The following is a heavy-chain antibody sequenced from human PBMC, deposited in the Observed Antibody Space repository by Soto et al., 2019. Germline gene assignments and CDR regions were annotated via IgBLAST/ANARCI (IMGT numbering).Heavy chain of an antibody. CDR3: ATGGYCSGGSCFYCLGIRFDP. D-gene: IGHD2-15*01. Sequence: GGSLRLSFAASGFTFSSYAMHWVRRAPGRGLEWVAVISYDGRKKSYADSVKSRFTISRDKSKNTLYLQMNSLRAEDTAVYYCATGGYCSGGSCFYCLGIRFDPWGQGTLVTVSS. V-gene: IGHV3-30-3*01. CDR2: ISYDGRKK. J-gene: IGHJ5*02. CDR1: GFTFSSYA.